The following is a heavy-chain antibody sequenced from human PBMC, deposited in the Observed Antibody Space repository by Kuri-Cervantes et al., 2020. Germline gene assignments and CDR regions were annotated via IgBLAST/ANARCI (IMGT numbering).Heavy chain of an antibody. CDR3: AREFFSNYDPATPDYYYYYMDV. V-gene: IGHV4-4*02. J-gene: IGHJ6*03. CDR1: GGSISSSNW. D-gene: IGHD4-11*01. CDR2: IYHSGST. Sequence: SCAVSGGSISSSNWWSWVRQPPGKGLEWIGEIYHSGSTNYNPSLKSRVTISVDTSKNQFSLKLSSVTAADTAVYYCAREFFSNYDPATPDYYYYYMDVWGKGTTVTVSS.